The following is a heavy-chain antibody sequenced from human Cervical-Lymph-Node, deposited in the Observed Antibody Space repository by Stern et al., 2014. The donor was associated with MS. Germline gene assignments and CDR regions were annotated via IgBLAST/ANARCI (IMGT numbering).Heavy chain of an antibody. V-gene: IGHV1-46*03. CDR1: GHIFKTSY. CDR3: SSDTGDYDY. J-gene: IGHJ4*02. Sequence: VQLVESGAEVKKPGASVKVSCKASGHIFKTSYMHWVRQAPGQGLEWMGIINPSAGTTSYAPKFQGRVTMTRDTSTSTVYMELSSLRSEDTAMYYCSSDTGDYDYWGQGTLVAVSS. D-gene: IGHD3-9*01. CDR2: INPSAGTT.